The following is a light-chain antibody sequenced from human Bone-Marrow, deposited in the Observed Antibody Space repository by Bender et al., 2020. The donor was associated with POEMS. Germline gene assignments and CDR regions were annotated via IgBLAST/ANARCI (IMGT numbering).Light chain of an antibody. Sequence: QSALTQPASVSGSPGQSITISCTGTGSDVGSYNLVSWYQQHPTKAPKLIIFEGTKRPSGVSNRFSGSKSGNTASLTISGLQAEDEGDYYCSSYSSGSTLVLFGGGTNVTVL. V-gene: IGLV2-14*02. CDR2: EGT. CDR3: SSYSSGSTLVL. CDR1: GSDVGSYNL. J-gene: IGLJ2*01.